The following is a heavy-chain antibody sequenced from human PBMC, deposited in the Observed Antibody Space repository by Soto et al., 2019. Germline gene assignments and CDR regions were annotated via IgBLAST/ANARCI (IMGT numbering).Heavy chain of an antibody. V-gene: IGHV4-59*01. J-gene: IGHJ4*02. CDR1: GGSISSYY. CDR2: IYYSGST. Sequence: KASETLSLTCTVSGGSISSYYWSWIRQPPGKGLEWIGYIYYSGSTNYNPSLKSRVTISVDTSKNQFSLKLSSVTAADTAVYYCARGVVERITIFGVVTQPFDYWGQGTLVTVSS. D-gene: IGHD3-3*01. CDR3: ARGVVERITIFGVVTQPFDY.